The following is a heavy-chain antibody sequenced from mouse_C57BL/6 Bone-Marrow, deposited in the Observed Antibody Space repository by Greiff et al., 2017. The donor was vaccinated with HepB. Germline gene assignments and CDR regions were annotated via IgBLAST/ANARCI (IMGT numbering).Heavy chain of an antibody. CDR3: TTGGVLTMYYFDY. CDR2: IDPENGDT. V-gene: IGHV14-4*01. J-gene: IGHJ2*01. CDR1: GFNIKDDY. Sequence: EVQLQQSGAELVRPGASVKLSCTASGFNIKDDYMHWVKQRPEQGLEWIGWIDPENGDTEYASKFQGKATITADTSSNTAYLQLSSLTSEDTAVYYCTTGGVLTMYYFDYWGQGTTLTVSS.